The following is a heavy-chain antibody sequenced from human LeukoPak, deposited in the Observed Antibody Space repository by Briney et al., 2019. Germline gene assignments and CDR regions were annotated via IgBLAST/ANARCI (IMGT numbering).Heavy chain of an antibody. CDR1: GYNFTSYG. J-gene: IGHJ4*02. Sequence: GASVKVSCKASGYNFTSYGISWVRQAPGQGLEWIGWISAYNGNTNYAQKLQGRVTMTTDTSTSTAYMELRSLRSDDTAVYYCARLLERRRNDYWGQGTLVTVSS. D-gene: IGHD1-1*01. CDR3: ARLLERRRNDY. CDR2: ISAYNGNT. V-gene: IGHV1-18*01.